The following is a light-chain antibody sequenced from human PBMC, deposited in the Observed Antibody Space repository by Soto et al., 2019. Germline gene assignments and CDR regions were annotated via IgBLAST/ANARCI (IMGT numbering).Light chain of an antibody. Sequence: DIQITQSPSTLSASVGDRVTITCRASESIGTWLAWYQQKPGKAPNLLIYDASSLQSGVPSRFSGRGSGTEFTLTISSLQPDDFATYYCQQFQSFSRTFGQGTKVDI. CDR2: DAS. V-gene: IGKV1-5*01. CDR3: QQFQSFSRT. J-gene: IGKJ1*01. CDR1: ESIGTW.